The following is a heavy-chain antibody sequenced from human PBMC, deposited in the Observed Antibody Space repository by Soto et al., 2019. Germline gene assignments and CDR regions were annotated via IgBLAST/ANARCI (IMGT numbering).Heavy chain of an antibody. D-gene: IGHD3-3*01. CDR1: WDRVSXNSAA. J-gene: IGHJ6*02. V-gene: IGHV6-1*01. CDR2: TYYRSKWYN. CDR3: ARLDLYYYYGMDV. Sequence: SQTLSLTCAISWDRVSXNSAAWDWIRQSPSRGLEWLGRTYYRSKWYNDYAVSVKSRITINPDTSKNQFSLQLNSVTPEDTAVYYCARLDLYYYYGMDVWGQGTTVTVSS.